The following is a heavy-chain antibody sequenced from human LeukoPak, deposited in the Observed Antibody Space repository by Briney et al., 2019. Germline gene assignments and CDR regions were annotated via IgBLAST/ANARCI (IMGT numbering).Heavy chain of an antibody. CDR1: GFTFSSYG. V-gene: IGHV3-30*18. Sequence: GGSLRLSCAASGFTFSSYGMHWVRQAPGKGLEWVAVISYDGSNKYYADSVKGRFTISRDNSKNTLYLQMNSLRAEDTAVYYCAKDALYYYDSSGYSDYWGQGTLVTVSS. D-gene: IGHD3-22*01. J-gene: IGHJ4*02. CDR3: AKDALYYYDSSGYSDY. CDR2: ISYDGSNK.